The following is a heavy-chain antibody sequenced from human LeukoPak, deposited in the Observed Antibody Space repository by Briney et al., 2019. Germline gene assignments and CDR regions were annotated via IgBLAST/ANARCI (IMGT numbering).Heavy chain of an antibody. Sequence: PSETLSLTCSVSGGSISSCTYSWGWIRQPPGKGLEWIGSFSCSGSTYYNPSLTSRVTISVDTSKNQFSLKLSSVTAADTAVYYCARHKDYYYSYMDVWGKGTTVTISS. V-gene: IGHV4-39*01. J-gene: IGHJ6*03. CDR1: GGSISSCTYS. CDR3: ARHKDYYYSYMDV. CDR2: FSCSGST.